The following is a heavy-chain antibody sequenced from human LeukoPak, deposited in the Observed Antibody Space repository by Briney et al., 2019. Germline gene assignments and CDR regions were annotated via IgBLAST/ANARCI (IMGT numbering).Heavy chain of an antibody. CDR2: ISGSGSGT. Sequence: GGSLRLSCAASEFTFSNYAMTWVRQAPGKGLEWVSAISGSGSGTYYADSVRGRFTISRDNSKNTLFLQMNSLRADDTAVYYCAKVGLASNTGYWGQGTLVTVSS. V-gene: IGHV3-23*01. CDR1: EFTFSNYA. CDR3: AKVGLASNTGY. D-gene: IGHD6-19*01. J-gene: IGHJ4*02.